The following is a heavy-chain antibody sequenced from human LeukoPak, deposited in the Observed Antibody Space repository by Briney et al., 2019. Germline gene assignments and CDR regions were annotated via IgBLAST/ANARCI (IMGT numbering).Heavy chain of an antibody. Sequence: PSETLSLTCSVSGASINSSTSSWGWIRQPPGKGLEWIGNIYYSGTTYYSPSLRSRLTISVDASKSQFSLILSSVTAADTAVYYCARGDRDTAMVGPYYYYGMDVWGQGTTVTVSS. CDR1: GASINSSTSS. V-gene: IGHV4-39*01. J-gene: IGHJ6*02. CDR3: ARGDRDTAMVGPYYYYGMDV. CDR2: IYYSGTT. D-gene: IGHD5-18*01.